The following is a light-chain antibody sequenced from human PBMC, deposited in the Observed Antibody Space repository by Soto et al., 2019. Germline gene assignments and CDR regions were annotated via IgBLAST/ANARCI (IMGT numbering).Light chain of an antibody. CDR2: GAS. Sequence: EIVLTQSPGTLSLSPGERATLSCRASQSVSSSYVAWYQQKPGQAPRLLIYGASSRATGIPDRFSGSWSGTDFTLTISRLEPEDFAVYYCQQYGSSPTTYGQGTRLEIK. CDR1: QSVSSSY. V-gene: IGKV3-20*01. J-gene: IGKJ5*01. CDR3: QQYGSSPTT.